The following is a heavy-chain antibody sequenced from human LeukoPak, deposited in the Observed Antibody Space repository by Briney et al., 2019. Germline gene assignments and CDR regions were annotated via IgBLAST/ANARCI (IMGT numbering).Heavy chain of an antibody. D-gene: IGHD6-19*01. J-gene: IGHJ3*02. Sequence: SETLSLTCTVSGGSISSYYWSWIRQPPGKGLEWIGYIYYSGSTNYNPSLKSRVTISVDTSKNQFSLKLSPVTAADTAVYYCARAPGYSSGWYLVAAFDIWGQGTMVTVSS. CDR1: GGSISSYY. CDR2: IYYSGST. CDR3: ARAPGYSSGWYLVAAFDI. V-gene: IGHV4-59*01.